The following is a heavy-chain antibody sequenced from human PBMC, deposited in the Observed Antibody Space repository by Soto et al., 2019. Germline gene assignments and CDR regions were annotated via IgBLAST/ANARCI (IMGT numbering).Heavy chain of an antibody. CDR3: ARVSADYGDYNYYYGMDV. J-gene: IGHJ6*02. V-gene: IGHV4-61*01. CDR1: GGSVSSGSYY. CDR2: IYYSGST. Sequence: SETLSLTCTVSGGSVSSGSYYWSWIRQPPGKGLEWIGYIYYSGSTNYNPSLKSRVTISVDTSKNQFSLKLGSVTAADTAVYYCARVSADYGDYNYYYGMDVWGQGTTVTVSS. D-gene: IGHD4-17*01.